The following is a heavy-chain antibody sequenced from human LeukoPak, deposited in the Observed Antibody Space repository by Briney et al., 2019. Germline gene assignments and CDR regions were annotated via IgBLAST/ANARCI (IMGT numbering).Heavy chain of an antibody. D-gene: IGHD1-1*01. CDR2: ISYDGTNK. CDR3: AKAKMWGTQNDDY. V-gene: IGHV3-30*18. Sequence: GRSLRLSCAASGFTFSSYAMHWVRQAPGKGLEWVALISYDGTNKYYADSVKGRFTISRDNSKNTLYLQMNSLRAEDTAVYYCAKAKMWGTQNDDYWGQGTLVTVSS. J-gene: IGHJ4*02. CDR1: GFTFSSYA.